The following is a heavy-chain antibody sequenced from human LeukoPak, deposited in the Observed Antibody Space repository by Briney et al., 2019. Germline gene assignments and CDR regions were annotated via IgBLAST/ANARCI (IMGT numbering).Heavy chain of an antibody. CDR1: GGSISSSNW. V-gene: IGHV4-4*02. Sequence: SGTLSLTCAVSGGSISSSNWWSWVRQPPGKGLEWIGEIYHSGSTNYNPSLKSRVTISVDKSKNQFSLKLSSVTAADTAVYYCARRGLSKSTGGMDVWGQGTTVTVSS. D-gene: IGHD3-10*01. CDR3: ARRGLSKSTGGMDV. CDR2: IYHSGST. J-gene: IGHJ6*02.